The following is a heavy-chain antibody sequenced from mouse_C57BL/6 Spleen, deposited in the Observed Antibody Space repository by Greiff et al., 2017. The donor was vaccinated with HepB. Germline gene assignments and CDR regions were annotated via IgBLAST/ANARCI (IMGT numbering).Heavy chain of an antibody. J-gene: IGHJ2*01. D-gene: IGHD1-1*01. CDR2: ISSGGSYT. CDR3: ARQPITTLEVRSYYFDY. Sequence: EVKLVESGGDLVKPGGSLKLSCAASGFTFSSYGMSWVRQTPDKRLEWVATISSGGSYTYYPDSVKGRFTISRDNAKNTLYLQMSSLKSEDTAMYYCARQPITTLEVRSYYFDYWGQGTTLTVSS. V-gene: IGHV5-6*01. CDR1: GFTFSSYG.